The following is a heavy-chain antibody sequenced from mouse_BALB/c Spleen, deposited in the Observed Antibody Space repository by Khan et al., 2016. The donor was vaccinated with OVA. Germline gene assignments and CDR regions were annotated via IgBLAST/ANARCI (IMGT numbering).Heavy chain of an antibody. J-gene: IGHJ2*01. CDR2: ISYSGST. V-gene: IGHV3-2*02. CDR1: GYSITSGYG. CDR3: ARTARIKY. Sequence: EVHLVESGPGLVKPSQSLSLTCTVTGYSITSGYGWNWIRQFPGNKLEWMGYISYSGSTNYNPSLKSRISITRDTSKNQLFLQLNSVTTEDTATYYCARTARIKYWGQGTTLTVSS. D-gene: IGHD1-2*01.